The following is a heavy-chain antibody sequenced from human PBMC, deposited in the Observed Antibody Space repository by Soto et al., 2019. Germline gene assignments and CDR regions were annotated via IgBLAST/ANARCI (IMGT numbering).Heavy chain of an antibody. V-gene: IGHV3-64*01. CDR2: ISSNGGST. J-gene: IGHJ3*02. CDR3: ASGGGYCSGGSCYSIQAAFDI. D-gene: IGHD2-15*01. CDR1: GFTFSSYA. Sequence: EVQLVESGGGLVQPGGSLRLSCAASGFTFSSYAMHWVRQAPGKGLEYVSAISSNGGSTYYANSVKGRFTISRDNSKNTLYLQMGSLRAEDMAVYYCASGGGYCSGGSCYSIQAAFDIWGQGTMVTVSS.